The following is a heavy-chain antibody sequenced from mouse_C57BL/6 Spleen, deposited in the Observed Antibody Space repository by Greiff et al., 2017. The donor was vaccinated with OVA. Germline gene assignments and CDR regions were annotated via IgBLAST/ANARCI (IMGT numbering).Heavy chain of an antibody. Sequence: EVKLVESEGGLVQPGSSMKLSCTASGFTFSDYYMAWVRQVPEKGLEWVANINYDGSSTYYLDSLKSRFIISRDNAKIILYLQMSSMKSEDTATYYCARDLYDAMDYWGQGTSVTVSS. V-gene: IGHV5-16*01. J-gene: IGHJ4*01. CDR2: INYDGSST. CDR3: ARDLYDAMDY. D-gene: IGHD2-12*01. CDR1: GFTFSDYY.